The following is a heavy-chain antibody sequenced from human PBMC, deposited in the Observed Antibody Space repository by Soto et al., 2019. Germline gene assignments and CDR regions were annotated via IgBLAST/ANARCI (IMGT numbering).Heavy chain of an antibody. CDR1: GGSISSYY. V-gene: IGHV4-59*01. Sequence: SETLSLTCTVSGGSISSYYWSWIRQPPGKGLEWIGYIYYSGSTNYNPSLKSRVTISVDTSKNQFSLKLSPVTAADTAVYYCARGSTPYDSSGYMAFDIWGQGTMVTVSS. CDR2: IYYSGST. J-gene: IGHJ3*02. D-gene: IGHD3-22*01. CDR3: ARGSTPYDSSGYMAFDI.